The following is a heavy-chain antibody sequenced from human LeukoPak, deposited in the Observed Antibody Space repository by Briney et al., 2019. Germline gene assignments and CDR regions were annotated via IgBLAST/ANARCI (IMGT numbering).Heavy chain of an antibody. CDR1: GGSISSSNW. Sequence: SETLSLTCAVSGGSISSSNWWSWVRQPPGKGLEWIGEIYHSGSTNYNPSLKSRVTISVDTSKNQFSLKLSSVTAADTAVYYCARDSMDSSSWYGDTNFDYWGQGTLVTVSS. CDR2: IYHSGST. CDR3: ARDSMDSSSWYGDTNFDY. D-gene: IGHD6-13*01. V-gene: IGHV4-4*02. J-gene: IGHJ4*02.